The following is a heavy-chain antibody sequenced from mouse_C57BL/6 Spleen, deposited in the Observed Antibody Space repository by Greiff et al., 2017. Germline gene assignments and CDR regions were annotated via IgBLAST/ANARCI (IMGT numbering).Heavy chain of an antibody. V-gene: IGHV1-82*01. Sequence: QVQLQQSGPELVKPGASVKISCKASGYAFSNSWMNWVKQRPGKGLEWIGRIYPGDGDTNYNGKFKGKATLTADKSSSTAYMQLSSLTSEDAAVDFCARTTEARDRYFDVWGKGTTVTVSS. D-gene: IGHD6-1*01. CDR3: ARTTEARDRYFDV. CDR2: IYPGDGDT. J-gene: IGHJ1*03. CDR1: GYAFSNSW.